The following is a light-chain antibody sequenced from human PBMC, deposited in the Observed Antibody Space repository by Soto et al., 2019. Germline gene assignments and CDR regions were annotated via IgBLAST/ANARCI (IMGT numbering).Light chain of an antibody. CDR1: SSDVGAYDY. V-gene: IGLV2-14*01. Sequence: QSVLTQPAAVSGCPGQSITVSCTGTSSDVGAYDYVSWYQHHPGKAPKLIIYEVTNRPSGVSNRFSGSKSGNTASLTISGLQAEDEADYYCNSYTRSTKYVFGTGTKVTVL. J-gene: IGLJ1*01. CDR3: NSYTRSTKYV. CDR2: EVT.